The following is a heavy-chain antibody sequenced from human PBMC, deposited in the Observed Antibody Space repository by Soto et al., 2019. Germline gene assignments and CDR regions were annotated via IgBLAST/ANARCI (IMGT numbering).Heavy chain of an antibody. V-gene: IGHV1-2*02. CDR1: GYTFTGYY. CDR3: GRGAMLGSMDV. Sequence: ASVKVSCKASGYTFTGYYIHWVRLAPGQGLEWMGWINPNNGATNYAQQFQGRVTMTTDTSIRSAYMDLSRLTSDDTATYWCGRGAMLGSMDVWGQGTTVTVSS. D-gene: IGHD1-26*01. J-gene: IGHJ6*02. CDR2: INPNNGAT.